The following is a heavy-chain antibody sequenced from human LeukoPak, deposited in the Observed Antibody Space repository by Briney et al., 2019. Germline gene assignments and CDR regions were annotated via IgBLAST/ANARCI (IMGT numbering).Heavy chain of an antibody. Sequence: GGSLRLSCAASGFTFSSYSMNWVRQAPGKGLEWVSSISSSSYIYYADSVKGRFTISRDNAKNSLYLQMNSLRAEDTAVYCCAGGLMVYANDYCGQGTLVTVSS. CDR2: ISSSSYI. J-gene: IGHJ4*02. V-gene: IGHV3-21*01. CDR1: GFTFSSYS. D-gene: IGHD2-8*01. CDR3: AGGLMVYANDY.